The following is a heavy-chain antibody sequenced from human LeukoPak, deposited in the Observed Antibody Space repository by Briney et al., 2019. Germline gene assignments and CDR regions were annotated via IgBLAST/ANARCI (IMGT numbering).Heavy chain of an antibody. J-gene: IGHJ4*02. CDR1: KFTFSNYG. Sequence: PGGSLRLSCAASKFTFSNYGMHWVRQAPGKGLEWVVVISSDGSNKYYADSVKGRFTISRDNSKNTLYLQMNSLRAEDTAVYYCAKCPSGVLRYFAPIDYWGQGTLVTVSS. V-gene: IGHV3-30*18. CDR2: ISSDGSNK. D-gene: IGHD3-9*01. CDR3: AKCPSGVLRYFAPIDY.